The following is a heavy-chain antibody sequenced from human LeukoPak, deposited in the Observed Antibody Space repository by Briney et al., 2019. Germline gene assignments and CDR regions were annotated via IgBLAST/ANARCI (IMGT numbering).Heavy chain of an antibody. CDR1: GYIFTDYH. Sequence: ASVKVSCKASGYIFTDYHMHWVRQAPGQGLEWMAWINPNGGGTNYAQKFQGRVTMTRDRSISTAYMELSRLSSDDTAVNSCARTSLQGITRKDYYYIDVWGKGTTVTISS. V-gene: IGHV1-2*02. CDR3: ARTSLQGITRKDYYYIDV. D-gene: IGHD2-2*01. J-gene: IGHJ6*03. CDR2: INPNGGGT.